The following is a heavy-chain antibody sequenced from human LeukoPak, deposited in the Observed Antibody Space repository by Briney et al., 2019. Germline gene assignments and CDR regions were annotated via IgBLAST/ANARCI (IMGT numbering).Heavy chain of an antibody. Sequence: SETLSLTCTVSGGSITGYYWSWIRQPPGKGLEWIGYIYYSGSTNYNPSLKSRVTLSVDTSQNQFSLKLSSVTAADTAVYYCARGGYSYGFDNFDFWGQGTLVTVSS. CDR2: IYYSGST. V-gene: IGHV4-59*01. CDR3: ARGGYSYGFDNFDF. D-gene: IGHD5-18*01. CDR1: GGSITGYY. J-gene: IGHJ4*02.